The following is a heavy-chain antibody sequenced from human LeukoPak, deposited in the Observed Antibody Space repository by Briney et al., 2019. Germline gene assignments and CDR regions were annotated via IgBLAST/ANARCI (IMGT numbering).Heavy chain of an antibody. CDR3: ARARPMEDDY. CDR2: ISSSGSTI. D-gene: IGHD3-10*01. CDR1: GFTFSNYA. V-gene: IGHV3-48*03. J-gene: IGHJ4*02. Sequence: GGSLRLSCAASGFTFSNYAMRWVRQAPGKGLEWVSYISSSGSTIYYADSVKGRFTISRDNAKNSLYLQMNSLRAEDTAVYYCARARPMEDDYWGQGTLVTVSS.